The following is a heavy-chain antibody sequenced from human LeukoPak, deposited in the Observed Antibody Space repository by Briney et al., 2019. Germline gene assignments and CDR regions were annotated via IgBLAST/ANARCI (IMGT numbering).Heavy chain of an antibody. J-gene: IGHJ3*02. CDR3: ASFSKDIVVVPAAGTAFDI. CDR1: GGSFSGYY. D-gene: IGHD2-2*01. Sequence: PSETLSLTYAVYGGSFSGYYWSWIRQPPGKGLEWIGEINHSGRTNYNPSLKSRVTISVDTSKNQFSLKLSSVTAADTAVYYCASFSKDIVVVPAAGTAFDIWGQGTMVTVSS. CDR2: INHSGRT. V-gene: IGHV4-34*01.